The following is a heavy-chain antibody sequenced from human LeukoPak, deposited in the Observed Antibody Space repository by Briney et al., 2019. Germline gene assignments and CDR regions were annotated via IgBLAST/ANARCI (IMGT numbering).Heavy chain of an antibody. CDR1: GYTFTSYD. V-gene: IGHV1-8*01. CDR2: MNPNSGNT. D-gene: IGHD5-18*01. CDR3: ASVVGYSYGFDY. Sequence: GASVKVSCKASGYTFTSYDINWVRQATGQGLEWMGWMNPNSGNTGYAQKFQGRVTMTRNTSISTAYMELSSLRSEDTAVYYCASVVGYSYGFDYWGQGTLVTVSS. J-gene: IGHJ4*02.